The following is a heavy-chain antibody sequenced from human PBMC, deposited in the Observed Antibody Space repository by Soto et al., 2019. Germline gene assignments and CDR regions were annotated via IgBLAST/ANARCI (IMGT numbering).Heavy chain of an antibody. CDR2: ISAYNGNT. D-gene: IGHD2-21*01. CDR1: GYTFTSYG. V-gene: IGHV1-18*04. Sequence: ASVKVSCKASGYTFTSYGISWVRQAPGQGLEWMGWISAYNGNTNYAQKLQGRVTMTTDTSTSTAYMELRSLRSDDTAVYYCASFNPHNNWFDPWGQGTLVTVSS. CDR3: ASFNPHNNWFDP. J-gene: IGHJ5*02.